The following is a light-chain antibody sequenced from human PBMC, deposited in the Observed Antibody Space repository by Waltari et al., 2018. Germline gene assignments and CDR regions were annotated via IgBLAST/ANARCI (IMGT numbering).Light chain of an antibody. CDR1: QSVSSN. CDR3: QQYNNWPPFVWT. J-gene: IGKJ1*01. Sequence: IVMAQSPATLSFAPGERATLSCRASQSVSSNLAWYQQKPGQAPRLLIYGASTRATGIPARFSGSGSGTEFTLTISSLQSEDFAVYYCQQYNNWPPFVWTFGQGTKVEIK. V-gene: IGKV3-15*01. CDR2: GAS.